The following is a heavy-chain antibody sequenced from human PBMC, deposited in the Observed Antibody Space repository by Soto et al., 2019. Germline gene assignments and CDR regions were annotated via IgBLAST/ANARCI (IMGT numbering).Heavy chain of an antibody. CDR3: ARVSIAAAGTFRYYYGMDV. Sequence: PGGSLRLSCAASGFTFSSYDMHWVRQATGKGLEWVSAIGTAGDTYYPGSVKGRFTISRENAKNSLYLQMNSLRAGDTAVYYCARVSIAAAGTFRYYYGMDVWGQGTTVTVSS. V-gene: IGHV3-13*01. CDR1: GFTFSSYD. J-gene: IGHJ6*02. CDR2: IGTAGDT. D-gene: IGHD6-13*01.